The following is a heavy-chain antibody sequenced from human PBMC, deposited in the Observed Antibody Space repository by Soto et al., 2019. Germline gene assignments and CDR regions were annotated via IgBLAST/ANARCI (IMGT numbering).Heavy chain of an antibody. J-gene: IGHJ6*02. V-gene: IGHV3-48*04. Sequence: PGGSLRLSCRGSGFTFSNSWMHWVRQAPGKGLEWVSYISSSGSTIYYADSVKGRFTISRDNAKNSLYLQMNSLRAEDTAVYYCARRQMSFYYYYGMDVWGQGTTVTVSS. CDR1: GFTFSNSW. D-gene: IGHD1-26*01. CDR3: ARRQMSFYYYYGMDV. CDR2: ISSSGSTI.